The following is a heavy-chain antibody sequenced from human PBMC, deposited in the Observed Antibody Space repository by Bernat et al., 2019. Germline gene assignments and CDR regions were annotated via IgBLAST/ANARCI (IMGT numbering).Heavy chain of an antibody. CDR3: AKDGGSYYVDDY. V-gene: IGHV3-30*02. J-gene: IGHJ4*02. CDR2: IRYDGSNK. Sequence: VQLVESGGGLVKPGGSLRLSCAASGFTFSSYGMHWVRQAPGKGLEWVAFIRYDGSNKYYADSVKGRFTISRDNSKNTLYLQMNSLRAEDTAVYYCAKDGGSYYVDDYWGQGTLVTVSS. D-gene: IGHD1-26*01. CDR1: GFTFSSYG.